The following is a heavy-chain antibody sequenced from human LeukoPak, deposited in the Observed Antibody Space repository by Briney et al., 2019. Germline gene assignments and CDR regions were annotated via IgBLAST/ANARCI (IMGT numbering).Heavy chain of an antibody. D-gene: IGHD2-15*01. CDR3: ARGLRLWGEHCSGGSCSTRFDY. CDR1: GYTFTSYG. V-gene: IGHV1-18*01. Sequence: ASVKVSCKASGYTFTSYGISWVRQAPGQGLEWMGWISAYNGNTNYAQKLQGRVTMTTDTSTSTAYMELRSLRSDDTAVYYCARGLRLWGEHCSGGSCSTRFDYWGQGTLVTVPS. CDR2: ISAYNGNT. J-gene: IGHJ4*02.